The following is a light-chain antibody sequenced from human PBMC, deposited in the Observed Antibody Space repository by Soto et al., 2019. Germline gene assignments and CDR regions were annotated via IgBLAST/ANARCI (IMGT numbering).Light chain of an antibody. Sequence: DIQMTQSPSTLSASVGDRVTITCRASQSISSWLAWYQQKPGKAPKLLIYDASSLESGVPSRFSGSGSGTEFTLTISSLQPDEFATYHCQQYNSYAYTFGQGTKLEIK. CDR1: QSISSW. J-gene: IGKJ2*01. V-gene: IGKV1-5*01. CDR2: DAS. CDR3: QQYNSYAYT.